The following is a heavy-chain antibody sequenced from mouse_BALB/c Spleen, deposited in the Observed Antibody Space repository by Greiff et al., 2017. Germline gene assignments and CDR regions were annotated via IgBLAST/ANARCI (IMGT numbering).Heavy chain of an antibody. Sequence: DVQLVESGGGLVQPGGSRKLSCAASGFTFSSFGMHWVRQAPEKGLEWVAYISSGSSTIYYADTVKGRFTISRDNPKNTLFLQMTSLRSEDTAMYYCASQGLARYFDVWGAGTTVTVSS. D-gene: IGHD3-1*01. J-gene: IGHJ1*01. V-gene: IGHV5-17*02. CDR3: ASQGLARYFDV. CDR2: ISSGSSTI. CDR1: GFTFSSFG.